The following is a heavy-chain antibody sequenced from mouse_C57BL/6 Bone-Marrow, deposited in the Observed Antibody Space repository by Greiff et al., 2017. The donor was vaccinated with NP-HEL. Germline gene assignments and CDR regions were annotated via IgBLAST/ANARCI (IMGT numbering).Heavy chain of an antibody. CDR2: IYPGDGDT. Sequence: VQLQQSGPELVKPGASVKISCKASGYAFSSSWLNWVKQRPGKGLEWIGRIYPGDGDTNYIGKFKGKATLTADKASSTAYMQLSSLTSEDSAVYFGARDYYGSSYLYAMDYWGQGTSVTVSS. D-gene: IGHD1-1*01. V-gene: IGHV1-82*01. CDR3: ARDYYGSSYLYAMDY. CDR1: GYAFSSSW. J-gene: IGHJ4*01.